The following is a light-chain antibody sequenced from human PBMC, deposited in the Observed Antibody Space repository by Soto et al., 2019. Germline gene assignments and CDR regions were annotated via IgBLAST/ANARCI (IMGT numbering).Light chain of an antibody. CDR3: CSYAGSQTWV. J-gene: IGLJ3*02. CDR2: DVS. V-gene: IGLV2-11*01. Sequence: QSVLTQPASVSGSPGQSITISCTGTNNDVGGHMYVSCYQHQAGKVPKLIIDDVSKRPSGVPDRFSGSKSGNTGSLTISGLQAEDEADYYCCSYAGSQTWVFGGGTQLTVL. CDR1: NNDVGGHMY.